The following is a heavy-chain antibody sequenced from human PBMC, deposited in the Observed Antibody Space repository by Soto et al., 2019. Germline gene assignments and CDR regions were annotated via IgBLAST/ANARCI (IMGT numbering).Heavy chain of an antibody. Sequence: LSLTCTVSGGSISSGGYYWSWIRQHPGKGLEWIGYIYYSGSTYYNPSLKSRVTISVDTSKDQFSLKLSSVTAADTAVYYCARCAVGLQYNWFDPWGQGTLVTVSS. J-gene: IGHJ5*02. V-gene: IGHV4-31*03. CDR3: ARCAVGLQYNWFDP. D-gene: IGHD4-4*01. CDR2: IYYSGST. CDR1: GGSISSGGYY.